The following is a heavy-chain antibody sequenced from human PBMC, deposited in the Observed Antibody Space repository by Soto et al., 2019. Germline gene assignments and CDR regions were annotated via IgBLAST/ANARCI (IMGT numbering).Heavy chain of an antibody. V-gene: IGHV4-59*01. CDR1: GGSISSYY. Sequence: QVQLQESGPGLVKPSETLSLTCTVSGGSISSYYWSWIRQPPGKGLEWIGYIYYSGSTNYNPSLKSRVTISVDTSKNQFSLKLSSVTAADTAVYYCARDPGYSSGWHTTPEYYFDYWGQGTLVTVSS. CDR2: IYYSGST. CDR3: ARDPGYSSGWHTTPEYYFDY. J-gene: IGHJ4*02. D-gene: IGHD6-19*01.